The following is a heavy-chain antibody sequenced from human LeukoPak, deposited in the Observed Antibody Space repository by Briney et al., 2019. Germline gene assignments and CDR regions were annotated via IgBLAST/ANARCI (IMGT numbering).Heavy chain of an antibody. CDR2: ISDVGSHT. CDR3: ARVTGGYNLVDY. V-gene: IGHV3-74*01. Sequence: GGSLRLSCAASGVTFSSYWMHWVRQAPGKGLVWVSRISDVGSHTFYADSVKGRFAMSRDNAKNTLYLQMNSLRAEDTAVYYCARVTGGYNLVDYWGQGTLVTVSS. D-gene: IGHD5-24*01. J-gene: IGHJ4*02. CDR1: GVTFSSYW.